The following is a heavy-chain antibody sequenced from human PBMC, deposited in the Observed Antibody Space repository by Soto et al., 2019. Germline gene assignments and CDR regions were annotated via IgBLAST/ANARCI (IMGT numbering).Heavy chain of an antibody. V-gene: IGHV1-69*13. D-gene: IGHD1-1*01. Sequence: GASVKVSCKASGGTFSSYAISLVRQAPGQGLEWMGGIIPIFGTANYAQKFQGRVTITADESTSTAYMELSSLRSEDTAVYYCASSVFRPYNLHLPTYYYYGMDVWGQGTTVTVSS. CDR3: ASSVFRPYNLHLPTYYYYGMDV. CDR1: GGTFSSYA. CDR2: IIPIFGTA. J-gene: IGHJ6*02.